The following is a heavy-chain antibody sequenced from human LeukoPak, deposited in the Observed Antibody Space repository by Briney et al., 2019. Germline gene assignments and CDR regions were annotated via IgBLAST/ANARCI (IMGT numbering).Heavy chain of an antibody. CDR3: AEGSRFGELLSDY. D-gene: IGHD3-10*01. Sequence: GGSLRLSCAASGFTFSSYGMHWVRQAPGKGLEWVAFIRYDGSNKYYADSVKGRFTISRDNSKNTLYLQMNSLRAEDTAVYYCAEGSRFGELLSDYSGQGTLVTASS. CDR2: IRYDGSNK. J-gene: IGHJ4*02. CDR1: GFTFSSYG. V-gene: IGHV3-30*02.